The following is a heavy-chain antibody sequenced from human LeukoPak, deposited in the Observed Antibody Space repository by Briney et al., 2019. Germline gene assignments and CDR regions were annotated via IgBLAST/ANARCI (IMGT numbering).Heavy chain of an antibody. CDR1: GFTFSTYP. CDR2: IADDGKDK. D-gene: IGHD6-25*01. Sequence: GRSLRLSCAASGFTFSTYPMHWVRRAPGKGLEWVAVIADDGKDKHYVESVKGRFTISRDNSKNTLYLQMNSLRVEDTAVYYCARDRHIAAAGYYFDYWGQGTLVTVSS. CDR3: ARDRHIAAAGYYFDY. V-gene: IGHV3-30*04. J-gene: IGHJ4*02.